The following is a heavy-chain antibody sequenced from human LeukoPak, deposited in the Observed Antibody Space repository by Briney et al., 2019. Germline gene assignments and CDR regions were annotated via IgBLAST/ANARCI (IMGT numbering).Heavy chain of an antibody. D-gene: IGHD3-22*01. CDR1: GGSISSSSYY. J-gene: IGHJ5*02. Sequence: SETLSLTCTVSGGSISSSSYYWGWIRQPPGKGLEWIGSIYYSGSTYYSPSLKSRVTISVDTSKNQFSLKLSSVTAADTAVYYCARLDYYDSSGYYYVHWFDPWGQGTLVTVSS. CDR2: IYYSGST. V-gene: IGHV4-39*01. CDR3: ARLDYYDSSGYYYVHWFDP.